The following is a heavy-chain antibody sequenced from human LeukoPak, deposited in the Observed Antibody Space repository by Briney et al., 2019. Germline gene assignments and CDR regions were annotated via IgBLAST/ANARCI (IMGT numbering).Heavy chain of an antibody. CDR2: ISGSGGST. V-gene: IGHV3-23*01. J-gene: IGHJ4*02. CDR1: GFTFSSYA. CDR3: AKDSFGSGTYSPDY. D-gene: IGHD3-10*01. Sequence: GGSLRLSCAASGFTFSSYAMSWVRQAPGKGLEWVSAISGSGGSTYYADSVKGRFTISRDNSKNTLYLQMNSLRAEDTAVYYCAKDSFGSGTYSPDYWGQGNLVTVSS.